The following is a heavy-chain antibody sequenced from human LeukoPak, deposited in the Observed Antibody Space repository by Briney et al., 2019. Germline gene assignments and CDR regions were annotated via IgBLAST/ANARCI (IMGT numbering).Heavy chain of an antibody. J-gene: IGHJ6*02. V-gene: IGHV3-9*01. CDR3: AKGIAAPTRSYYYGMDV. CDR2: ISWNSGSI. D-gene: IGHD6-6*01. CDR1: GFTFDDYA. Sequence: GRSLRLSCAASGFTFDDYAMHWVRHAPGKGLEWVSGISWNSGSIGYADSVKGRFTISRDNAKNSLYLQMNSLRAEDTALYYCAKGIAAPTRSYYYGMDVWGQGTTVTVSS.